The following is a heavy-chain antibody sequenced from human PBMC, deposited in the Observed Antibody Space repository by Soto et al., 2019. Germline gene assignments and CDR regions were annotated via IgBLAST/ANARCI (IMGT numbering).Heavy chain of an antibody. CDR1: GFTFSSYG. Sequence: VQLLESGGGLVQPGRSLRLSCAASGFTFSSYGMHWVRQAPGKGLEWVAVISYDGSNKYYADSVKGRFTISRDNSKNTLYLQMNSLRAEDTAVYYCAKDYGMDVWGQGTTVTVSS. CDR2: ISYDGSNK. J-gene: IGHJ6*02. CDR3: AKDYGMDV. V-gene: IGHV3-30*18.